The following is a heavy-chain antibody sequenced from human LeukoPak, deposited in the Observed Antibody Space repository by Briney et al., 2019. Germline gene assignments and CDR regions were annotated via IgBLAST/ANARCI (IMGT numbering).Heavy chain of an antibody. CDR1: GGSINNYY. CDR2: IYYSGYT. J-gene: IGHJ4*02. CDR3: ARRSWSQWVFDY. D-gene: IGHD1-26*01. V-gene: IGHV4-59*08. Sequence: SETLSLTCTASGGSINNYYWSWIRQPPGKGLEWICYIYYSGYTTYNPSLKSRVTISVDTYKKQFSLKLSSVTAAHTAVYYCARRSWSQWVFDYWGQGTLVTVSS.